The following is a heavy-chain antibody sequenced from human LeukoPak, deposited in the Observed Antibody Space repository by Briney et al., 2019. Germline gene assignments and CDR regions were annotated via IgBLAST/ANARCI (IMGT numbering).Heavy chain of an antibody. CDR1: GGSFSGYY. CDR3: ARARSVAGNAVYFDY. Sequence: SETLSLTCAVYGGSFSGYYWSWVRQPPGKGLEWIGEIYHSGSTNYNPSLKSRVTISVDKSKNQFSLKLSSVTAADTAVYYCARARSVAGNAVYFDYWGQGTLVTVSS. J-gene: IGHJ4*02. CDR2: IYHSGST. V-gene: IGHV4-34*01. D-gene: IGHD6-19*01.